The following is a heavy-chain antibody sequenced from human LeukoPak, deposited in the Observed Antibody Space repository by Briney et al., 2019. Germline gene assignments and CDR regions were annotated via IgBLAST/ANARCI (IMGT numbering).Heavy chain of an antibody. D-gene: IGHD3-10*01. V-gene: IGHV4-38-2*02. CDR2: ICHSGST. CDR1: GFSISSTYC. Sequence: SETLSLTCSVSGFSISSTYCWGWVRQPPGQGLEWIGNICHSGSTYYNPSLKSRVSMSLDTPKDQLSLKLISVSAADTAVYYCARVCCYYDSGSSPNWLDPWGQGTLVTVSS. CDR3: ARVCCYYDSGSSPNWLDP. J-gene: IGHJ5*02.